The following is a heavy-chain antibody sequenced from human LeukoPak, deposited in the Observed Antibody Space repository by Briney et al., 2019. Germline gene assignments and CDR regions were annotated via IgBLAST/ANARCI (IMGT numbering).Heavy chain of an antibody. D-gene: IGHD5-24*01. CDR3: ARARRDGYTDGWFDP. J-gene: IGHJ5*02. CDR2: ISSSSSYI. CDR1: GFTFSSYS. V-gene: IGHV3-21*01. Sequence: TGGSLRLSCAASGFTFSSYSMNWVRQAPGKGLEWVSSISSSSSYIYYADSVKGRFTISRDNAKNSLYLQMNSLRAEDTAVYYCARARRDGYTDGWFDPWGQGTLVTVSS.